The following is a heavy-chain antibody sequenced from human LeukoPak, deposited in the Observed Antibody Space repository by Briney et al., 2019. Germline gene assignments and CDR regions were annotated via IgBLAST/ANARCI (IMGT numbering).Heavy chain of an antibody. CDR1: GGSISSYY. J-gene: IGHJ4*02. D-gene: IGHD6-19*01. CDR3: ARDRGIAVGIDY. V-gene: IGHV4-59*01. Sequence: SETLSLTCTVSGGSISSYYWSWIRRPPGKGLEWIGYIYYSGSTNYNPSLKSRVTISVDTSKNQFSLRLSSVTAADTAVYYCARDRGIAVGIDYWGQGTLVTVSS. CDR2: IYYSGST.